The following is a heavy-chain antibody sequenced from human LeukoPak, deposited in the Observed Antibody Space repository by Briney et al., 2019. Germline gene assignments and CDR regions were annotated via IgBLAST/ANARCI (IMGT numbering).Heavy chain of an antibody. CDR3: ARAGGSPAPLFDY. V-gene: IGHV4-59*12. Sequence: SETLSLTCTVSGGSISSYYWSWIRQPPGKGLEWIGYICHSGSTYYNPSLKSRVTISVDRSKNQFSLKLSSVTAADTAVYYCARAGGSPAPLFDYWGQGTLVTVSS. J-gene: IGHJ4*02. CDR2: ICHSGST. CDR1: GGSISSYY. D-gene: IGHD1-26*01.